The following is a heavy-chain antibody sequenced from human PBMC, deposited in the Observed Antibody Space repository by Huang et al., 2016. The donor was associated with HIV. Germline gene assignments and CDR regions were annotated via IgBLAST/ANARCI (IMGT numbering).Heavy chain of an antibody. J-gene: IGHJ4*02. CDR3: ARGQLGSYGDYDVLY. Sequence: QVQLVQSGAEVKTPGSSVKVSCKASGGTFSKYAISGVRQAPGQGSEWMGGIIPMVGTPNYARKFQGRVTITADESTSTTYVEVSSLRSEDTALYYCARGQLGSYGDYDVLYWGQGTLVTVSS. CDR1: GGTFSKYA. D-gene: IGHD4-17*01. CDR2: IIPMVGTP. V-gene: IGHV1-69*13.